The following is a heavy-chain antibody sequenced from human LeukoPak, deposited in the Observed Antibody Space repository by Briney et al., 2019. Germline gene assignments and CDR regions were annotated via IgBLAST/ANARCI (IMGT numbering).Heavy chain of an antibody. Sequence: SETLSLTCNVSGESISSHYWSWTRQSPGKGLEWIGYVTNSGTTKFNPSLKSRVTISRDTSKNQISLRLSSVTAADTAVYYCAREEGGSDSGYDWLPFDYWGQGTLVTVSS. CDR1: GESISSHY. CDR2: VTNSGTT. J-gene: IGHJ4*02. CDR3: AREEGGSDSGYDWLPFDY. D-gene: IGHD5-12*01. V-gene: IGHV4-59*11.